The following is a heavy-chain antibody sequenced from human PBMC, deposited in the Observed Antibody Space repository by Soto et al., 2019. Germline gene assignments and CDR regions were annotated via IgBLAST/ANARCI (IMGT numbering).Heavy chain of an antibody. D-gene: IGHD6-13*01. V-gene: IGHV1-69*01. CDR1: GGTFSRHA. CDR2: IIPMFGTT. CDR3: ARAAIHGSSWYFLFDP. Sequence: QVQLVQSVSEVKMPGSSVKVSCKTSGGTFSRHAINWVRQAPGQGLEWMGGIIPMFGTTNYAQKFTGRVTISADESTSTAYMELSSLRSADAAVYYCARAAIHGSSWYFLFDPWGQGTLVTVAS. J-gene: IGHJ5*02.